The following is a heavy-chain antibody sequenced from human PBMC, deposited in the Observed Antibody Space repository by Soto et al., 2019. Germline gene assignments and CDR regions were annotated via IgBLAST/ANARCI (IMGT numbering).Heavy chain of an antibody. D-gene: IGHD3-22*01. CDR2: IYYTGST. CDR1: GGSISGYY. J-gene: IGHJ4*02. V-gene: IGHV4-59*08. Sequence: QVQLQESGPGLVKPSETLSLTCTVSGGSISGYYWSWFRQPPGKGLEWIGYIYYTGSTTYNPSLKSRVTISIDTSKNQFSLKLNSVTAAGTAVYYCARLGGYYQAFDSWGQGTLVTASS. CDR3: ARLGGYYQAFDS.